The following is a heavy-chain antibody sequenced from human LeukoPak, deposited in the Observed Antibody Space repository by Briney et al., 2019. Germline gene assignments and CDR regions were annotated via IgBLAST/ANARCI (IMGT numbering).Heavy chain of an antibody. CDR1: GFTFGDYA. CDR3: AELGITMIGGV. J-gene: IGHJ6*04. V-gene: IGHV3-48*03. CDR2: ISSSGSTI. D-gene: IGHD3-10*02. Sequence: PGGSLRLSCTSSGFTFGDYAMSCVRQAPGKGLEWVAYISSSGSTIYYADSVKGRFTISRANAKNSLYLNMNSLRAEDTAVYYCAELGITMIGGVWGKGTTVTISS.